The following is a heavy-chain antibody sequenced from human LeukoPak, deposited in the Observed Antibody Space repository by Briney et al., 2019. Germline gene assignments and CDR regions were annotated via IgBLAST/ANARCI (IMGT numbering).Heavy chain of an antibody. D-gene: IGHD3-10*01. J-gene: IGHJ3*02. V-gene: IGHV1-2*02. Sequence: ASVKVSCKASGYTFTGYYMHWVRQAPGQGLEWMGWINPNSGGTNYAQKFHGRVTMTRDKSIRTAYMELSRLTSDDTAVYYCARNIWFGESADAFDIWGQGTMVTVSS. CDR1: GYTFTGYY. CDR3: ARNIWFGESADAFDI. CDR2: INPNSGGT.